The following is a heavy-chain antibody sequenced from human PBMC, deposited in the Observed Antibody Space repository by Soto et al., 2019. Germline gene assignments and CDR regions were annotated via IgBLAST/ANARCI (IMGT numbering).Heavy chain of an antibody. V-gene: IGHV3-30*18. D-gene: IGHD2-15*01. CDR2: ISYDGSNK. CDR1: GFTFSSYG. J-gene: IGHJ4*02. Sequence: PGGSLRLSCAASGFTFSSYGMHWVRQAPGKGLEWVAVISYDGSNKYYADSVKGRFTISRDNSKDTLYLQMNSLRAEDTAVYYCAKPSPGGTDYFDYWGQGTLVTVSS. CDR3: AKPSPGGTDYFDY.